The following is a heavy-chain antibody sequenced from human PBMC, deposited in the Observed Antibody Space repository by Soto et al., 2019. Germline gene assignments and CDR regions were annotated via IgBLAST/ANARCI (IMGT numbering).Heavy chain of an antibody. CDR3: ATDHYGSAIYGMAV. Sequence: EVQLVESGGGLVQPGRSLRLSCAASGFTFDDYAMHWVRQTPGKGLEWVSGITWNSGTIGYADSVKGRFTISRDNGKNSLYLQMKRLRPEDTALYYCATDHYGSAIYGMAVWGQGTTVAVSS. D-gene: IGHD3-10*01. V-gene: IGHV3-9*01. J-gene: IGHJ6*02. CDR1: GFTFDDYA. CDR2: ITWNSGTI.